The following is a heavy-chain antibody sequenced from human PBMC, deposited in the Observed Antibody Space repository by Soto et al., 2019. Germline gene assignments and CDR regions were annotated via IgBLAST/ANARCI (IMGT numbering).Heavy chain of an antibody. CDR2: ISAYNGNT. CDR3: AREDLGYCISTSCYYYGMDV. J-gene: IGHJ6*02. Sequence: GASVKVSCEACGYSFTSYGISWVRQAPGQGLEWMGWISAYNGNTNYAQKLQGRVTMTTDTSTSTAYMELRSLRSDDTAVYYRAREDLGYCISTSCYYYGMDVWGQGTTVTVSS. D-gene: IGHD2-2*01. V-gene: IGHV1-18*01. CDR1: GYSFTSYG.